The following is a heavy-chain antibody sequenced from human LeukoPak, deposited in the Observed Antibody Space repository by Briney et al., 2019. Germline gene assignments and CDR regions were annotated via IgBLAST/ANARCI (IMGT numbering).Heavy chain of an antibody. CDR1: GSTFTSYG. Sequence: GASVKVSCKASGSTFTSYGISWVRQAPGQGLEWMGWISAYNGNTNYAQKLQGRVTMTTDTSTSTAYMELRSLRSDDTAVYYCARDQRLGSALTGDYFGNWFDPWGQGTLVTVSS. CDR3: ARDQRLGSALTGDYFGNWFDP. D-gene: IGHD4-17*01. V-gene: IGHV1-18*01. J-gene: IGHJ5*02. CDR2: ISAYNGNT.